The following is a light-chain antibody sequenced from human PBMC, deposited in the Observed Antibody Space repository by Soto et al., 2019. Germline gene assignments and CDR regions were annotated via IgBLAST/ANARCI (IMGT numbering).Light chain of an antibody. CDR1: QGISSY. Sequence: AIRMTQSPSSFSASTGDRVTITCRASQGISSYLAWYQQKPGKAPKLLIYAASTLQSGVPSRFSGSGSGTDFTLTISGLQSEDLATYYGQQYYSYPRTVGQGTRVEIK. J-gene: IGKJ1*01. V-gene: IGKV1-8*01. CDR3: QQYYSYPRT. CDR2: AAS.